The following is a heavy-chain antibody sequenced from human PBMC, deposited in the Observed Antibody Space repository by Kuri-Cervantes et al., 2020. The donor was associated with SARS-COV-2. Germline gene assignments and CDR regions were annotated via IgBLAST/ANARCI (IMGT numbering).Heavy chain of an antibody. CDR3: ARHLSSEIFDY. CDR1: GGSISSGGYS. V-gene: IGHV4-30-2*01. CDR2: IYHSGST. D-gene: IGHD2/OR15-2a*01. J-gene: IGHJ4*02. Sequence: SETLSLTCAVSGGSISSGGYSWSWIRQPPGKGLEWIGYIYHSGSTYYNPSLKSRVTISVDRSKNQFSLKLSSVTAADTAVYYCARHLSSEIFDYWGQGTLVTVSS.